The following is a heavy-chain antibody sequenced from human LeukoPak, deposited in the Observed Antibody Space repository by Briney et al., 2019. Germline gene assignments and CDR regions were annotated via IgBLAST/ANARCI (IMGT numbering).Heavy chain of an antibody. CDR2: MNPNSSNT. J-gene: IGHJ6*02. D-gene: IGHD3-3*01. V-gene: IGHV1-8*01. CDR1: GYTFTRYD. CDR3: ARGPPYDFWSGYFQYYYYYYGMDV. Sequence: ASLKVSSKPSGYTFTRYDINCVRQATGQRLEWMGWMNPNSSNTGYAQKFHGRVTKTSNTSISPAYMELSSLRSDDTAVYYCARGPPYDFWSGYFQYYYYYYGMDVWGQGTTVTVSS.